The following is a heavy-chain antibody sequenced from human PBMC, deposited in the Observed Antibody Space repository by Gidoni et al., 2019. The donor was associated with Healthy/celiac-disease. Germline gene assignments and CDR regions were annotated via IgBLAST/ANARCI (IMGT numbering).Heavy chain of an antibody. CDR1: GGSISSSSYY. J-gene: IGHJ4*02. D-gene: IGHD3-3*01. CDR2: IYYSGST. CDR3: ARQGRLRFLEWLTYFDY. Sequence: QLQLQESGPGLVKPSETLSLTCTVSGGSISSSSYYWGWIRQPPGKWLEWIGIIYYSGSTYYNPSLKSRVTISVDTSKNQCSLKLRSVTAADTAVYYCARQGRLRFLEWLTYFDYWGQGTLVTVSS. V-gene: IGHV4-39*01.